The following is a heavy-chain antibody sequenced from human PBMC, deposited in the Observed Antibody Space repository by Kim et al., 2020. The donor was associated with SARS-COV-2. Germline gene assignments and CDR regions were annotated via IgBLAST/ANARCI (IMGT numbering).Heavy chain of an antibody. D-gene: IGHD6-13*01. J-gene: IGHJ5*02. V-gene: IGHV3-11*06. CDR2: ISSSSSYT. CDR3: ATMYSSSWYMWFDP. CDR1: GFTFSDYY. Sequence: GGSLRLSCAASGFTFSDYYMSWIRQAPGKGLEWVSYISSSSSYTNYADSVKGRFTISRDNAKNSLYLQMNSLRAEDTAVYYCATMYSSSWYMWFDPWGQGTLVTVSS.